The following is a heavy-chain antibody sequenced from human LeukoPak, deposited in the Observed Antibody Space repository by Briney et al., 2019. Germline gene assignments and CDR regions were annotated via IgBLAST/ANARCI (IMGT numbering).Heavy chain of an antibody. D-gene: IGHD6-13*01. CDR2: IYYSGST. CDR1: GGSISSSSYY. J-gene: IGHJ5*02. Sequence: SETLSLTCTVSGGSISSSSYYWGWIRQPPGKGLEWIGSIYYSGSTYYNPSLKSRVTISVDTSKNQFSLKLSSVTAADTAVYYCARRGSGYSPAGWFDPWGQGTLVTVSS. CDR3: ARRGSGYSPAGWFDP. V-gene: IGHV4-39*01.